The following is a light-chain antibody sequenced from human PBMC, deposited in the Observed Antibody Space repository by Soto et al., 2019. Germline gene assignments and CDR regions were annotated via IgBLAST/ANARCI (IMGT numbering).Light chain of an antibody. J-gene: IGKJ2*01. CDR3: QQYSKEST. CDR1: QNVSNW. V-gene: IGKV1-5*03. Sequence: DVEMTQSPSTLPTSIGDRVTINCRASQNVSNWLAWYQQKPGKAPKLLIYKASRLESGVPSRFSAGGSGTDFTLTINSLQSDDFATYFCQQYSKESTFGQGTKIEIK. CDR2: KAS.